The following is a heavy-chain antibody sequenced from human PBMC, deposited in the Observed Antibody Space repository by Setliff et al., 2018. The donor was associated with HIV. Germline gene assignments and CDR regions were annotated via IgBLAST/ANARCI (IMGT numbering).Heavy chain of an antibody. D-gene: IGHD6-19*01. Sequence: GASVKVSCKASGYIFTGYYIHWVRQAPGQGLEWMGRINPDTGDTNYAQKFQGRVTLTRDTSISTAHMELSRLRSADTAVYYCARESGVPGMTPYWGQGTQVTVSS. CDR3: ARESGVPGMTPY. V-gene: IGHV1-2*06. J-gene: IGHJ4*02. CDR1: GYIFTGYY. CDR2: INPDTGDT.